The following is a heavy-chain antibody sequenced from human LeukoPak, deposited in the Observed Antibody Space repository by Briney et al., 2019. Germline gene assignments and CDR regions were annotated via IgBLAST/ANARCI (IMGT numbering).Heavy chain of an antibody. Sequence: ASVKVSCKASGYTFTSYGISWVRQAPGQGLEWMGWISAYNGNTNYAQKLQGRVTMTTDTSTSTAYMELRSLRSDDTAVYYCARVLGYCSSTSCLPSYYYYYGMDVWGQGTTVTVPS. CDR2: ISAYNGNT. CDR3: ARVLGYCSSTSCLPSYYYYYGMDV. CDR1: GYTFTSYG. D-gene: IGHD2-2*01. V-gene: IGHV1-18*01. J-gene: IGHJ6*02.